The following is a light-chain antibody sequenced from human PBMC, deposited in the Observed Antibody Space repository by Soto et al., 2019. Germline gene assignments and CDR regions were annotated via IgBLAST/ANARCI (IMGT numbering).Light chain of an antibody. CDR3: QQYSSWPLS. CDR1: QSVSSS. Sequence: EIVMTQSPGTLSVSPGERATLSCRASQSVSSSLAWYQQKPGQAPRLLMYGASTRATGTPARFSGSGSGTEFTLTISSLQSEDFAVYYCQQYSSWPLSFGGGTKVDIK. J-gene: IGKJ4*01. V-gene: IGKV3D-15*01. CDR2: GAS.